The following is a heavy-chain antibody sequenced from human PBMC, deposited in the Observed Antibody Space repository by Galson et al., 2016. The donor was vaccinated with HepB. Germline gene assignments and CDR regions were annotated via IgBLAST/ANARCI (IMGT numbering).Heavy chain of an antibody. CDR1: GGSISSGGYY. D-gene: IGHD6-13*01. V-gene: IGHV4-31*03. Sequence: TLSLTCTVSGGSISSGGYYCTWIRQLPGKGLEWIGYIYYSGNTYYNPSLKSRVTISVDMSKNQFSLNLSSVTAADTAVYYCAMRREGSSWLFDFWGQGTLVTVSS. CDR2: IYYSGNT. CDR3: AMRREGSSWLFDF. J-gene: IGHJ4*02.